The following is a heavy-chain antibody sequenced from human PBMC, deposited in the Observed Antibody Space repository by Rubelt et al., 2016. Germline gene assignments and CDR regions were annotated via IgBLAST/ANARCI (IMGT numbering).Heavy chain of an antibody. J-gene: IGHJ4*02. CDR1: GFTFSSYS. V-gene: IGHV3-48*01. D-gene: IGHD6-13*01. Sequence: ASGFTFSSYSMNWVRQASGKGLEWLSYISRSSGTIYYADSVKGRFSIASDNAKNSLYLQMNSLRAEDTAVYYCAREFIAAAFYWGQGTLVTVSS. CDR2: ISRSSGTI. CDR3: AREFIAAAFY.